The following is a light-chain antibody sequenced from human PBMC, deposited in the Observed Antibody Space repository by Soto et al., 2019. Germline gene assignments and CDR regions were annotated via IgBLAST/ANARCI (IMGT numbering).Light chain of an antibody. V-gene: IGKV3-11*01. CDR1: QSVSTF. CDR2: NAS. J-gene: IGKJ5*01. Sequence: EIVLTQSPATLSLSPGERPILSCRSSQSVSTFLAWFQQKPGQPPRLLIYNASNRTTGIPARFSGSGSGTDFTLTISSLEPEDFAVYYCQQHGDWPPITVGQGTRLEIK. CDR3: QQHGDWPPIT.